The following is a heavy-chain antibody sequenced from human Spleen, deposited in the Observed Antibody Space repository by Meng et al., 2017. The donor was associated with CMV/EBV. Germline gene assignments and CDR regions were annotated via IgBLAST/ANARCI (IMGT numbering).Heavy chain of an antibody. CDR3: ARGRCSSTSCYNIPYYYYGMDV. D-gene: IGHD2-2*02. CDR2: IKQDGSEK. V-gene: IGHV3-7*01. Sequence: GGSLRLSCAASGFTFSSYWMSWVRQAPGKGLEWVANIKQDGSEKYYVDSVKGRFTISRDNAKNSLYLQMNSLRAEDTAVYYCARGRCSSTSCYNIPYYYYGMDVWGQGTTVTVSS. CDR1: GFTFSSYW. J-gene: IGHJ6*02.